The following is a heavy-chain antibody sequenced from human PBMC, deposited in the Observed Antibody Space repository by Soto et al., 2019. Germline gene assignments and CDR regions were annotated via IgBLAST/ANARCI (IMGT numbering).Heavy chain of an antibody. CDR3: ARDLTAVTTGWFDP. CDR1: GYTFTSYA. D-gene: IGHD4-17*01. J-gene: IGHJ5*02. Sequence: QVQLVQSGAEVKKPGASVKVSCKASGYTFTSYAMHWVRQAPGQRLEWMGWINAGNGNTKYSQKFQGRVTITRDTTASAAYMELSSLRSEDTAVYYCARDLTAVTTGWFDPLGQGTLVTVAS. CDR2: INAGNGNT. V-gene: IGHV1-3*01.